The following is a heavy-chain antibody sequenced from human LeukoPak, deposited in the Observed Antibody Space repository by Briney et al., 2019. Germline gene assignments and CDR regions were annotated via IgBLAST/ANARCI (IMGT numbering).Heavy chain of an antibody. D-gene: IGHD3-10*01. Sequence: ASVKVSCKASGYTFTSYGISWVRQAPGQGLEWMGWISAYNGNTNYAQKLQGRVTMTRDMSTSTVYMELSSLRSEDTAVYYCARSPSLRITMQRSWFDPWGQGTLVTVSS. CDR3: ARSPSLRITMQRSWFDP. CDR1: GYTFTSYG. J-gene: IGHJ5*02. CDR2: ISAYNGNT. V-gene: IGHV1-18*01.